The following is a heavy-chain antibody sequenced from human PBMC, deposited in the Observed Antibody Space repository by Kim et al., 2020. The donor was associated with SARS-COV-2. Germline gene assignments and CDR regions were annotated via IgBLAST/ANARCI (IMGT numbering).Heavy chain of an antibody. CDR1: GFTFSDYY. CDR2: ISSSGSTI. D-gene: IGHD3-3*01. V-gene: IGHV3-11*01. Sequence: GGSLRLSCAASGFTFSDYYMSWIRQAPGKGLEWVSYISSSGSTIYYADSVKGRFTISRDNAKNSLYLQMNSLRAEDTAVYYCARVAIFGVGYYYYYYMDVWGKGTTVTVSS. J-gene: IGHJ6*03. CDR3: ARVAIFGVGYYYYYYMDV.